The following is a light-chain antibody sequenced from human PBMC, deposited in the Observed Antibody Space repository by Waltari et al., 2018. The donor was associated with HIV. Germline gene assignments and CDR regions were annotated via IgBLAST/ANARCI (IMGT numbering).Light chain of an antibody. Sequence: DIVMTQSPDSLVVSLGERATIACKSRQCVFHSSNSNNYLAWYQHKPGQSPKLLLYWASTREFGVPDRFSGSGSGTDFTLTINSLQAEDAAVYYCLQYYSTPSFGQGTRLEIK. CDR3: LQYYSTPS. CDR1: QCVFHSSNSNNY. J-gene: IGKJ5*01. V-gene: IGKV4-1*01. CDR2: WAS.